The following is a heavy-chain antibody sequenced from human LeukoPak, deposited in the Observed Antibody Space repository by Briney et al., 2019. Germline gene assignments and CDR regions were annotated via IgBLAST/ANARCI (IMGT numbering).Heavy chain of an antibody. CDR3: ARDNSVRDEAWWFNP. CDR1: GFTFSSYG. V-gene: IGHV3-30*19. CDR2: ISYDGSNK. Sequence: GGSLRLSCAASGFTFSSYGMHWVRQAPGKGLEWVAVISYDGSNKYYADSVKGRFTISRDNCKNTLYLQMNSLRAEDTAVYYCARDNSVRDEAWWFNPWGQGTLVTVSS. J-gene: IGHJ5*02. D-gene: IGHD5-24*01.